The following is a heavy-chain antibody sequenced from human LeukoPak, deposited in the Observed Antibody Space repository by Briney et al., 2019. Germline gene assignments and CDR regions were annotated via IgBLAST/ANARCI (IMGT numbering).Heavy chain of an antibody. D-gene: IGHD3-3*01. CDR3: ARGGRITIFGVVTKYDY. V-gene: IGHV1-8*01. CDR1: GYTFTSYD. Sequence: ASVKVSCKAPGYTFTSYDINWVRQATGQGLEWMGWMNPNSGNTGYAQKFQGRVTMTRNTSISTAYMELSSLRSEDTAVYYCARGGRITIFGVVTKYDYWGQGTLVTVSS. J-gene: IGHJ4*02. CDR2: MNPNSGNT.